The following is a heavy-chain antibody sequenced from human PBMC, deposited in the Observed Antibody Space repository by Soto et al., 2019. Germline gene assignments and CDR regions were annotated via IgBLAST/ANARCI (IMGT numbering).Heavy chain of an antibody. CDR3: ARDKSGVRRVIGEQDDAFDI. CDR1: GYTFTSYG. CDR2: ISAYNGNT. D-gene: IGHD7-27*01. V-gene: IGHV1-18*01. J-gene: IGHJ3*02. Sequence: ASVKVSRKASGYTFTSYGISWVRQAPGQGLEWMGWISAYNGNTNYAQKLQGRVTMTTDTSPSTAYMELRSLRSDDTAVYYCARDKSGVRRVIGEQDDAFDIWGQGTMVTVSS.